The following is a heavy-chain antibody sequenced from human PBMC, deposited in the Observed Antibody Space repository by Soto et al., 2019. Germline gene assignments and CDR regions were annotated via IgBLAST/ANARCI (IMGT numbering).Heavy chain of an antibody. CDR3: ARLDGNSADYYYGMDV. CDR2: INPSGSP. CDR1: GGSFSGYY. D-gene: IGHD6-19*01. Sequence: SETLSLTCAVYGGSFSGYYWSWIRQPPGKGLEWIGEINPSGSPNYSPSLKSRVTISVDTSKNQFSLKLSSVTAADTAVYYCARLDGNSADYYYGMDVWGRGTTVTVSS. V-gene: IGHV4-34*01. J-gene: IGHJ6*02.